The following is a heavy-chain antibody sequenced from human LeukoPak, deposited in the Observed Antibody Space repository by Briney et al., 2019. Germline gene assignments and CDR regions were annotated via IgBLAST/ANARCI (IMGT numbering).Heavy chain of an antibody. J-gene: IGHJ3*02. CDR3: GRVGGRSKAAKGDAFDI. CDR2: ISSGSTYM. Sequence: GGSLRLSCAASGFTFSSYSMNWVRQAPGKGLECVSSISSGSTYMYYADSVKGRFTIARDNAQNSMYLQMNSLRAEDTAVYYCGRVGGRSKAAKGDAFDIWGQGTMVTVSS. D-gene: IGHD6-6*01. V-gene: IGHV3-21*01. CDR1: GFTFSSYS.